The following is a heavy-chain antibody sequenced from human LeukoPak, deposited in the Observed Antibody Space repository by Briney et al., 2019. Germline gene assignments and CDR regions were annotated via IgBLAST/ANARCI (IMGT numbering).Heavy chain of an antibody. V-gene: IGHV3-74*01. Sequence: GGSLRLSCAASGFTFSSYWMHWVRQPPGKGLVWVSLINSDGSSTIYADSVKGRFTISRDNVKNTLYLQMNSLRAEDTAVYYCARGLTIFGVVNDAFDIWGQGTMVTVSS. D-gene: IGHD3-3*01. J-gene: IGHJ3*02. CDR2: INSDGSST. CDR3: ARGLTIFGVVNDAFDI. CDR1: GFTFSSYW.